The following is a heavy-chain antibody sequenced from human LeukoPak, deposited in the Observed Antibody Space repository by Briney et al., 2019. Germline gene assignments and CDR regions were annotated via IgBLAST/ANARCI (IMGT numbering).Heavy chain of an antibody. D-gene: IGHD3-3*01. J-gene: IGHJ5*02. CDR3: ARDSDFWSGYPPYNWFDP. CDR1: GGTFSSYA. V-gene: IGHV1-69*04. Sequence: SVKVSCKASGGTFSSYAISWVQQAPGQGLEWMGRIIPILGIANYAQKFQGRVTITADKSTSTAYMELSSLRSEDTAVYYCARDSDFWSGYPPYNWFDPWGQGTLVTVSS. CDR2: IIPILGIA.